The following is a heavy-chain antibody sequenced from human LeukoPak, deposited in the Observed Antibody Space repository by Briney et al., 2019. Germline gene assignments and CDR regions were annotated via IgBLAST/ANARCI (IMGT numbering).Heavy chain of an antibody. CDR3: AKALPDEANAFDI. V-gene: IGHV3-30*18. CDR2: ILYDGSNK. J-gene: IGHJ3*02. Sequence: PGRSLRLSCAASGFTFRNYGMHWVRQAPGKGLEWVAVILYDGSNKYYADSVKGRFTISRDNSKNTLYLQMNSLRAEDTAVYYCAKALPDEANAFDIWGQGTMVTVSS. CDR1: GFTFRNYG.